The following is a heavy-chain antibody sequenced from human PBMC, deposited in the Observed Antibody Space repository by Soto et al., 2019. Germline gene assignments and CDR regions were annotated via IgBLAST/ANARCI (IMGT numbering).Heavy chain of an antibody. D-gene: IGHD3-16*01. V-gene: IGHV3-23*01. J-gene: IGHJ4*02. CDR2: ISISGDDT. CDR3: ACFYFETSTHYFVAY. CDR1: GFTFSNYA. Sequence: EVQLLESGGGLVQRGGSLRLSCAASGFTFSNYAMSWVRQAPGKGLEWVSAISISGDDTYYADSVKGRVAISRDNSRSTLYLHMNSLRAEDTAMYHCACFYFETSTHYFVAYWGQGALVTVSS.